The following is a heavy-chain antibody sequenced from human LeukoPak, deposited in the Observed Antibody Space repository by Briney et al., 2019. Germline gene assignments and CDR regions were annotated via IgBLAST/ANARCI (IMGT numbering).Heavy chain of an antibody. V-gene: IGHV4-34*01. D-gene: IGHD2-15*01. CDR3: ARFLEGYCSGGSCYIVGNWFDP. CDR1: GGSFSGYY. CDR2: IYYSGST. Sequence: SETLSLTCAVYGGSFSGYYWGWIRQPPGKGLEWIGSIYYSGSTYYNPSLKSRVTISVDTSKNQFSLKLSSVTAADTAVYYCARFLEGYCSGGSCYIVGNWFDPWGQGTLVTVSS. J-gene: IGHJ5*02.